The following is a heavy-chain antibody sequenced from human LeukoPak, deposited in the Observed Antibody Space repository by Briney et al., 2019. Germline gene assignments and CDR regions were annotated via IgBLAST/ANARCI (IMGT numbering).Heavy chain of an antibody. Sequence: SETLSLTCAVYGESFSGYYWSWIRQPPGMGLEWIGEINHSGSTNYNPSLKSRVTISVDTSKNQFSLKLSSVTAADTAVYYCARSDFWSGYRYFDYWGQGTLVTVSS. V-gene: IGHV4-34*01. CDR1: GESFSGYY. CDR3: ARSDFWSGYRYFDY. D-gene: IGHD3-3*01. CDR2: INHSGST. J-gene: IGHJ4*02.